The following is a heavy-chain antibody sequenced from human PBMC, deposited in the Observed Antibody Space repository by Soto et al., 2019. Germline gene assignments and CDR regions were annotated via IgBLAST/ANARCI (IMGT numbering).Heavy chain of an antibody. Sequence: QVQLQESGPGLVKPSQTLSLTCTVSGGSISSGGYYWSWIRQHPGKVLEWIGYIYYSGSTYYNPSLKSRVTISVDTSKNPFSLKLSSVTAADTAVYYCARDRFGEYYYYGMDVWGQGTTVTVSS. CDR3: ARDRFGEYYYYGMDV. J-gene: IGHJ6*02. CDR1: GGSISSGGYY. V-gene: IGHV4-31*03. D-gene: IGHD3-10*01. CDR2: IYYSGST.